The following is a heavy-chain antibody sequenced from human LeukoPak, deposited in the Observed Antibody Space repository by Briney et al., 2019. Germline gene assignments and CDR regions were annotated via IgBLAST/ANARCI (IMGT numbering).Heavy chain of an antibody. CDR3: ARNGYYSADY. V-gene: IGHV4-4*02. Sequence: SETLSLTCAVFGGSISSGYWWSWVRQPPGKGLEWIGEIHHSGSTNYNPSLGSRATISVDKSKNQFSLNLNSVTAADTAVYYCARNGYYSADYWGQGTLVTVSS. CDR2: IHHSGST. CDR1: GGSISSGYW. D-gene: IGHD4-17*01. J-gene: IGHJ4*02.